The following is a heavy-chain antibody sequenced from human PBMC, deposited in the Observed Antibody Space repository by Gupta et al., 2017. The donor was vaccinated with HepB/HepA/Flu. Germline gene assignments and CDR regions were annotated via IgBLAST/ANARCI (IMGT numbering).Heavy chain of an antibody. CDR2: ISSSSSYI. CDR3: ARDFPARNYDFWSPMPPGGNYGMDV. J-gene: IGHJ6*02. V-gene: IGHV3-21*01. D-gene: IGHD3-3*01. CDR1: GFTFSSYS. Sequence: EVQLVESGGGLVKPGGSLRLSCAASGFTFSSYSMNWVRQAPGKGLEWVSSISSSSSYIYYADSVKGRFTISRDNAKNSLYLQMNSLRAEDTAVYYCARDFPARNYDFWSPMPPGGNYGMDVWGQGTTVTVSS.